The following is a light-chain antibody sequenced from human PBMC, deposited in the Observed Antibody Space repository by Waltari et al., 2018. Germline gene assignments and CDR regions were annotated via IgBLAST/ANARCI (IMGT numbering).Light chain of an antibody. CDR2: AAS. Sequence: EIVMTQSPATVSVSPGERATLSCRASQSVSSDLAWYQQKPGQAPRLLIYAASTRATGIPARFSGSGSGTDFTLTISSLQSEDFAVYYCQQYNNWPPITFGPGTKVDIK. V-gene: IGKV3-15*01. CDR1: QSVSSD. CDR3: QQYNNWPPIT. J-gene: IGKJ3*01.